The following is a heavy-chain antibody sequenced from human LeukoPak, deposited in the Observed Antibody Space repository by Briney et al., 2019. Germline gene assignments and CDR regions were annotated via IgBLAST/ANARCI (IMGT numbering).Heavy chain of an antibody. J-gene: IGHJ4*02. Sequence: SETLSLTCTVSGGSISSSSYYWGWIRQPPGKGLEWIGSIYYSGSTYYNPSLKSRVTISVDTSKNQFSLKLSSVTAADTAVYYCARTCSGGSCYSADGYWGQGTLVTVPS. V-gene: IGHV4-39*01. CDR1: GGSISSSSYY. D-gene: IGHD2-15*01. CDR2: IYYSGST. CDR3: ARTCSGGSCYSADGY.